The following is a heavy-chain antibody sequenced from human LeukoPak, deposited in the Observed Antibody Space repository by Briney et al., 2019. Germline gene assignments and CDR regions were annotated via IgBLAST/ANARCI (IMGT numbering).Heavy chain of an antibody. CDR3: ARGPTVIYYYYGMDV. Sequence: SETLSLTCTDSGGSISSYYWSWIRQPPGKGLEWIRYIYYSGSTNYNPSLKSRVTISVDTSKNQFSLKLSSVTAADTAVYYCARGPTVIYYYYGMDVWGQGTTVTVSS. V-gene: IGHV4-59*01. D-gene: IGHD4-11*01. CDR1: GGSISSYY. J-gene: IGHJ6*02. CDR2: IYYSGST.